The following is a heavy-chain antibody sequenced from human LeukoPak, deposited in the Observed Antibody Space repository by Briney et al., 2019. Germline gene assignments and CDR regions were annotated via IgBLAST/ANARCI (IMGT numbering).Heavy chain of an antibody. CDR3: ARHSVASPHYFDY. J-gene: IGHJ4*02. Sequence: PSETLSLTCTVSGGSISNYYWSWIRQPPGKEVEWIGFISYSGTTHYNPSLKSRVTMSVATSNNQFSLRLSSVTAADTAIYYCARHSVASPHYFDYWGQGALVTASS. D-gene: IGHD5/OR15-5a*01. CDR2: ISYSGTT. V-gene: IGHV4-59*08. CDR1: GGSISNYY.